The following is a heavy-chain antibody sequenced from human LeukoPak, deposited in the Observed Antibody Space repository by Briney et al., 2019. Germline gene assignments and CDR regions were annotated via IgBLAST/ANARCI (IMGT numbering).Heavy chain of an antibody. CDR3: AREGTSSPVDY. CDR1: GGTFSSYA. CDR2: IITIFGTA. D-gene: IGHD1-1*01. V-gene: IGHV1-69*05. Sequence: GASVKVSCKASGGTFSSYAISWVRQAPGQGLEWMGRIITIFGTANYAQKFQGRVTITTDESTSTAYMELSSLRSEDTAVYYCAREGTSSPVDYWGQGTLVTVSS. J-gene: IGHJ4*02.